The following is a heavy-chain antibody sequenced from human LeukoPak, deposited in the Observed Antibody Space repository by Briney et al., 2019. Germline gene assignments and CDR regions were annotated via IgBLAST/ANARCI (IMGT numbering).Heavy chain of an antibody. J-gene: IGHJ4*02. CDR2: IYYSGST. CDR1: GGSISSSSYY. CDR3: ARGPYYDSSGYYTYYFDY. V-gene: IGHV4-61*01. D-gene: IGHD3-22*01. Sequence: SETLSLTCTVSGGSISSSSYYWSWIRQPPGKGLEWIGYIYYSGSTNYNPSLKSRVTISVDTSKNQFSLKLSSVTAADTAVYYCARGPYYDSSGYYTYYFDYWGQGTLVTVSS.